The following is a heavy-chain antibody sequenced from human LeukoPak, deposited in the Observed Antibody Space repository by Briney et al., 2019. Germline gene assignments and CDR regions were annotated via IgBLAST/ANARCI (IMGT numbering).Heavy chain of an antibody. V-gene: IGHV1-2*02. D-gene: IGHD2-21*01. CDR1: GYTFTGYY. J-gene: IGHJ4*02. CDR2: INPNSGGT. CDR3: AREYCSGDWYSAGFDS. Sequence: ASVKVSCKASGYTFTGYYMHWVRQAPGQGLEWMGWINPNSGGTNYAQKFQGRVTMTRDTSISTAYMELSRLRSDDTAVYYCAREYCSGDWYSAGFDSWGQGTLVTVSS.